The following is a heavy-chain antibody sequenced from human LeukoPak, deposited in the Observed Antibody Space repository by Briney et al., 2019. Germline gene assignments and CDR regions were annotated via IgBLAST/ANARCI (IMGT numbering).Heavy chain of an antibody. CDR3: AKDIVRGAITRKSPFDY. CDR2: IVSSSSYI. D-gene: IGHD2/OR15-2a*01. Sequence: GGSLRLSCAASGFTFSSYTMNWVRQAPGKGLEWVSSIVSSSSYIYYADSVKGRFTISRDNSKNSLYLQMNSLRAEDTAVYYCAKDIVRGAITRKSPFDYWGQGPLVTVSS. CDR1: GFTFSSYT. V-gene: IGHV3-21*01. J-gene: IGHJ4*02.